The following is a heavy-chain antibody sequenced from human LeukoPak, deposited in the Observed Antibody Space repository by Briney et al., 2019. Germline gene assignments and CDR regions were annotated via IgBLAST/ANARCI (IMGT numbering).Heavy chain of an antibody. CDR2: ISSSSSYI. Sequence: GGSLRLSCAASGFTFSSYSMNWVRQAPGKGLEWVSSISSSSSYIYYADSVKGRFTISRDNAKNSLYLQMNRLRAEDTAVYYCARIGSLDAFDIWGQGTMVTVSS. V-gene: IGHV3-21*01. D-gene: IGHD2-15*01. CDR1: GFTFSSYS. CDR3: ARIGSLDAFDI. J-gene: IGHJ3*02.